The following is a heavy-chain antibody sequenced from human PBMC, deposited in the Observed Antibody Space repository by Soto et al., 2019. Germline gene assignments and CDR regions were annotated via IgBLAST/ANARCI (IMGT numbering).Heavy chain of an antibody. V-gene: IGHV3-23*01. CDR3: TKGSGYSLVPIDY. CDR1: GFTFSSYA. CDR2: ISGSGGST. D-gene: IGHD3-3*01. J-gene: IGHJ4*02. Sequence: EVQLLESGGGLVQPGGSLRLSCAASGFTFSSYAMSWVRQAPGKGLEWVSAISGSGGSTYYADSVKGRFTISRDNSKNTLYLQMNSLRAEDTAVYYCTKGSGYSLVPIDYWGQGTLVTVSS.